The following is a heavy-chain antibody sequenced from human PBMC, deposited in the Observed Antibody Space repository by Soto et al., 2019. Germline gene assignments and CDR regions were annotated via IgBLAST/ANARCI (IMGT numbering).Heavy chain of an antibody. CDR3: ARVMYSSLLYRNYDY. D-gene: IGHD6-13*01. J-gene: IGHJ4*02. V-gene: IGHV1-3*01. CDR1: GYTFTSYA. Sequence: QVQLVQSGAEVKKPGASVKVSCKASGYTFTSYAMHWVRQAPGQRLEWMGWINAGNGNTKYSQKFQGRVTITRDTSARTPYMELSSLRSQDTAVYYCARVMYSSLLYRNYDYWGQGTLVAVSS. CDR2: INAGNGNT.